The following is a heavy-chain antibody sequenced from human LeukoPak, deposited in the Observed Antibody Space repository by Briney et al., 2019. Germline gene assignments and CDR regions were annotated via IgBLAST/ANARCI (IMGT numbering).Heavy chain of an antibody. CDR3: AGNAWYYYGSGSYYTVNWFDP. D-gene: IGHD3-10*01. Sequence: SETLSLTCAASGVTFSGYYWSWIRQPPGKGLEWIGEINHSGSTNYNPSLKRGGIIFVDTSKKNFSYQLSYGPAADTAVYYCAGNAWYYYGSGSYYTVNWFDPWGQGTLVTVSS. J-gene: IGHJ5*02. V-gene: IGHV4-34*08. CDR2: INHSGST. CDR1: GVTFSGYY.